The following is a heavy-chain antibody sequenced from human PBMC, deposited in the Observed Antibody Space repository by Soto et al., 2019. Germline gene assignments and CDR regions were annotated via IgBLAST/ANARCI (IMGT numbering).Heavy chain of an antibody. CDR2: INHSGST. V-gene: IGHV4-34*01. Sequence: PSETLSLTCAVYGGSCSGYYWSWIRQPPGKGLEWIGEINHSGSTNYNPSLKSRVTISVDTSKNQFSLKLSSVTAADTAVYYCVGRGRCSGGSCSRYYYYGMDVWGQGTTVTVSS. CDR3: VGRGRCSGGSCSRYYYYGMDV. CDR1: GGSCSGYY. J-gene: IGHJ6*02. D-gene: IGHD2-15*01.